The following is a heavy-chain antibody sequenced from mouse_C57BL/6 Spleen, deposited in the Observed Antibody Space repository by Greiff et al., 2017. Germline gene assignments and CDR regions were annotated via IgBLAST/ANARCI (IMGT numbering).Heavy chain of an antibody. CDR1: GFSLTSYG. Sequence: EVQLKESGPGLVQPSQSLSITCTVSGFSLTSYGVHWVRQTPDKRLEWVATISSGGSYTYYPDSVKGRFTISRDNAKNTLYLQMSSLKSEDTAMYYCARDDYDAMDYWGQGTSVTVSS. CDR3: ARDDYDAMDY. J-gene: IGHJ4*01. V-gene: IGHV5-6*01. CDR2: ISSGGSYT.